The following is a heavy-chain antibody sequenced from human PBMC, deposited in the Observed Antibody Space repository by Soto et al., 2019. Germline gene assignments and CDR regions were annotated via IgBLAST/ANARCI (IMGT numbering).Heavy chain of an antibody. J-gene: IGHJ4*02. CDR2: IFYNLDT. CDR3: ARKVDSSGYFYEFDH. V-gene: IGHV4-39*01. Sequence: XATLSLTCTVCGDCISSSNYYWGWIRQPPGKGLEWIGTIFYNLDTYYNPSLKSRLSISIDTSKNRFSLKLRSVTAADTAVYYCARKVDSSGYFYEFDHWGQGTLVTVSS. D-gene: IGHD3-22*01. CDR1: GDCISSSNYY.